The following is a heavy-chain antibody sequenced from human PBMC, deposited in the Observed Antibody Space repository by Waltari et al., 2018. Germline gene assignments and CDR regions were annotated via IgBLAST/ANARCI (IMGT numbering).Heavy chain of an antibody. CDR2: INHSGST. CDR1: GGSFSGYY. V-gene: IGHV4-34*01. J-gene: IGHJ3*02. CDR3: AGHDYGDYEGAFDI. Sequence: QVQLQQWGAGLLKPSETLSLTCAVYGGSFSGYYWSWIRQPPGKGLEWIGEINHSGSTNSNPSLKSRVTISVDTSKNQFSLKLSSVTAADTAVYYCAGHDYGDYEGAFDIWGQGTMVTVSS. D-gene: IGHD4-17*01.